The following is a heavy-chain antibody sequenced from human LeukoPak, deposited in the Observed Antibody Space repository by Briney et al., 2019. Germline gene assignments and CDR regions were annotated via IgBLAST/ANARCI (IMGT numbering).Heavy chain of an antibody. V-gene: IGHV4-59*08. CDR2: IYYNGNS. CDR1: GGSISTYY. D-gene: IGHD6-19*01. Sequence: PSETLFLTCTISGGSISTYYWNWVRQPPGKGLQWIGYIYYNGNSAYNPSLKSRVTISVDTSKKHFSLQLTSVTAADTAVYYCVRHSAQWGRSTYYYYGMDVWGKGTTVSVPS. J-gene: IGHJ6*04. CDR3: VRHSAQWGRSTYYYYGMDV.